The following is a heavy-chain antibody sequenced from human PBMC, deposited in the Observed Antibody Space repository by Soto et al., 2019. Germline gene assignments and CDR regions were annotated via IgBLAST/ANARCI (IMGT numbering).Heavy chain of an antibody. Sequence: PSETLSLTCTVSGDSITSNSYFWAWIRQPPGKGLEWIGSIYYSGTTYYNPSLKSRVTISVDRSKNQFSLKVSSVTAADTAVYYCARGYDWFDPWGQGTLVTVSS. CDR3: ARGYDWFDP. CDR2: IYYSGTT. V-gene: IGHV4-39*07. J-gene: IGHJ5*02. D-gene: IGHD5-12*01. CDR1: GDSITSNSYF.